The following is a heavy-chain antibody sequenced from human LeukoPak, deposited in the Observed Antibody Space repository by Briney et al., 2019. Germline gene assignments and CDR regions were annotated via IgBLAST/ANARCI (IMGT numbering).Heavy chain of an antibody. CDR1: GFTFSSYA. CDR3: AKDRLLWFGELSPYYYYYGMDV. Sequence: PPGGSLRLSCAASGFTFSSYAMSWVRQAPGKGLEWVSAISGSGGSTYYADSVKGRFTISRDNSKNTLYLQMNSLRAEDTAVYYCAKDRLLWFGELSPYYYYYGMDVWGQGTTVTVSS. D-gene: IGHD3-10*01. J-gene: IGHJ6*02. V-gene: IGHV3-23*01. CDR2: ISGSGGST.